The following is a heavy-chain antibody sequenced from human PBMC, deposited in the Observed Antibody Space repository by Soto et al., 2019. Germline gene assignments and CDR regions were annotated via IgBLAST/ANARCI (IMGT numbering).Heavy chain of an antibody. V-gene: IGHV4-4*07. CDR1: GGSISSYC. CDR2: IYTSGST. J-gene: IGHJ6*02. CDR3: ARDWGCSSTSCYTSYYYYGMDV. Sequence: PSETLSLTCTVSGGSISSYCWSWIRQPAGKGLEWLGRIYTSGSTNYNPSLKSRVTMSVDTSKNQFSLKLSSVTAADTAVYYCARDWGCSSTSCYTSYYYYGMDVWGQGTTVTVSS. D-gene: IGHD2-2*02.